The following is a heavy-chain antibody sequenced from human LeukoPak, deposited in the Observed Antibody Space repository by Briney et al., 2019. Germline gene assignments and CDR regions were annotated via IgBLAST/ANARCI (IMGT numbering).Heavy chain of an antibody. V-gene: IGHV3-48*03. Sequence: PGGSLRLSCAASGFTFSSYEMNWVRQAPGKGLEWVSYISSSGSTIYYADSVKGRFTISRDNSKDTLYLQMNSLGAEDTAVYYCARDLGKGRYLDYWGQGTLVTVSS. CDR1: GFTFSSYE. D-gene: IGHD4-23*01. CDR3: ARDLGKGRYLDY. CDR2: ISSSGSTI. J-gene: IGHJ4*02.